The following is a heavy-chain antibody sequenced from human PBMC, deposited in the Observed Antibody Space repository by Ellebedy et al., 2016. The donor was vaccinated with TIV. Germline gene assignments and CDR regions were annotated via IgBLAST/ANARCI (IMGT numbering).Heavy chain of an antibody. CDR2: INQDATKT. D-gene: IGHD4-17*01. CDR1: GFSVTNNY. J-gene: IGHJ3*01. V-gene: IGHV3-7*01. Sequence: GGSLRLSCAASGFSVTNNYMSWVRQAPGKGLEWVANINQDATKTFYVDSVEGRFTISRDNAKNSLFLQMNSLRVEDTALYYCATDGSYGDYLFPQHAFVFWGQGTMVTVSS. CDR3: ATDGSYGDYLFPQHAFVF.